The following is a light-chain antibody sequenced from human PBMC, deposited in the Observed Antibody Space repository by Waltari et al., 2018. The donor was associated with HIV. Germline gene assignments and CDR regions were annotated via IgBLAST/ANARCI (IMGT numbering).Light chain of an antibody. CDR3: GTWDSSLSGVV. CDR2: GNN. V-gene: IGLV1-51*01. J-gene: IGLJ3*02. Sequence: QSVLTQPPSVSAAPGQKVTISCSGSSSNIGKNFVSWYKQLPGTAPKLLIYGNNKRPSGIPDRFSGSKSGTSATLGITGLQTGDEADYYCGTWDSSLSGVVFGGGTKLTVL. CDR1: SSNIGKNF.